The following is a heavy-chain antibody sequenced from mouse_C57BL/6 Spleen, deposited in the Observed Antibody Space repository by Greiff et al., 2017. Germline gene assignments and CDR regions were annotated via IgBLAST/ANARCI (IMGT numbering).Heavy chain of an antibody. J-gene: IGHJ4*01. V-gene: IGHV1-78*01. CDR1: GYTFTDHT. Sequence: VQLQQSDAELAKPGASVKISCKVSGYTFTDHTIHWMKQRPEQGLEWIGYIYPRDGSTKYNEKFKGKATFTADKSSSTAYMQLNGLTSEDSADYYCAGALLYYGQHQGAMDYWGQGTSVTVSS. D-gene: IGHD2-1*01. CDR2: IYPRDGST. CDR3: AGALLYYGQHQGAMDY.